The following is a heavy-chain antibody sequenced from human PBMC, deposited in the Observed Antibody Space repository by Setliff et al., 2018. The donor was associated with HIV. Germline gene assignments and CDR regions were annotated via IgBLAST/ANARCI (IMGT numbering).Heavy chain of an antibody. CDR2: ISSSSSYI. D-gene: IGHD6-19*01. Sequence: GGSLRLSCEASGFNVEKSGMHWIRQAPGKGLEWVSSISSSSSYIYYADSVKGRFTISRDNAKNSLYLQMNSLRAEDMALYYCVRDKWLVPDTFDIWGQGTMVTVSS. CDR3: VRDKWLVPDTFDI. V-gene: IGHV3-21*04. CDR1: GFNVEKSG. J-gene: IGHJ3*02.